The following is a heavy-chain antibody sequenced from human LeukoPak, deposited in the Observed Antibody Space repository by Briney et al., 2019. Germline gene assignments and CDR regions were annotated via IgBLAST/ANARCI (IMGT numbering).Heavy chain of an antibody. V-gene: IGHV4-30-4*08. CDR2: IYCSGST. CDR1: GGSISSGNYY. J-gene: IGHJ4*02. Sequence: PSETLSLTCTVSGGSISSGNYYWSWIRQPPGRGLEWIGYIYCSGSTYYNPSLKSRVTISADTSENQLSLKVSSVTAADTAVYYCARLFGVMRDFDYWGQGTLVTVSS. D-gene: IGHD3-3*01. CDR3: ARLFGVMRDFDY.